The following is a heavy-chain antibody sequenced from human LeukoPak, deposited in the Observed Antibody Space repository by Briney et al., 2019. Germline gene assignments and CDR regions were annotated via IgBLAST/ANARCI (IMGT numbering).Heavy chain of an antibody. J-gene: IGHJ4*02. V-gene: IGHV4-34*01. D-gene: IGHD3-22*01. CDR2: INHSGST. Sequence: SETLSLTCAVYGGSFSGYYWSWIRQPPGKGLEWIGEINHSGSTNYNPSLKSRVTISVDTSKNQFSLKLSSVTAADTAVYYCARVHYHYYDSSGYYPDYWGQGTLVTVSS. CDR3: ARVHYHYYDSSGYYPDY. CDR1: GGSFSGYY.